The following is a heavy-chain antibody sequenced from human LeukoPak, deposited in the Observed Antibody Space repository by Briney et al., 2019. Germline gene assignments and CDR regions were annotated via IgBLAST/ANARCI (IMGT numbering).Heavy chain of an antibody. D-gene: IGHD3-22*01. J-gene: IGHJ4*02. CDR1: GFTFSRYG. CDR3: AKDKHYYDSSGYYMD. V-gene: IGHV3-23*01. Sequence: GGSLRLSCAASGFTFSRYGMSWVRQAPGKGLEWVSAISGSGGRTYYADSVKGRFTISRDNSKNTLYLQMNSLRAEDTAVYYCAKDKHYYDSSGYYMDWGQGTLVTVSS. CDR2: ISGSGGRT.